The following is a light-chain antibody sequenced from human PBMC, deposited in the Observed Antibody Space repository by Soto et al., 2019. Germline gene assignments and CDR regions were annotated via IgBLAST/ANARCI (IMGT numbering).Light chain of an antibody. CDR3: QKYNSAPWT. CDR2: AAS. CDR1: QGISNY. Sequence: DIQMTQSPSSLSASVGDRVTITCRASQGISNYLAWYQQKPGKVPKLLFYAASTLQSGVPSRFSGSGSGTDFTLTISSLQPEDVATDYCQKYNSAPWTFGQGTKVEIK. J-gene: IGKJ1*01. V-gene: IGKV1-27*01.